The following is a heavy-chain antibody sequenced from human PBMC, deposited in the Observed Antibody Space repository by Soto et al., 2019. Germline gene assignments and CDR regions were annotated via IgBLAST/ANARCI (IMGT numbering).Heavy chain of an antibody. V-gene: IGHV3-23*01. D-gene: IGHD1-26*01. CDR3: ANWPPSPKMGVTSH. J-gene: IGHJ4*02. CDR2: ITVAGGGT. CDR1: GFAFNSSA. Sequence: EVQLLESGGGLVQPGGSLRLSCAASGFAFNSSAMAWVRQTPGKGLQWVSAITVAGGGTYYADSVKGRFAISRDNSKKTLYLQMISLSAEDTALYFCANWPPSPKMGVTSHWGQGTLVTVSS.